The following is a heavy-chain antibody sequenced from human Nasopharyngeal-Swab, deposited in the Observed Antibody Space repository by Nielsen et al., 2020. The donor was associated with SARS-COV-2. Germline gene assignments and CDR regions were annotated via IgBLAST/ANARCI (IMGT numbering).Heavy chain of an antibody. CDR2: MSFDGSQE. J-gene: IGHJ6*03. Sequence: GESLKISCEGSGFTFNDFAMHWVRQAPGKGLEWVATMSFDGSQEDYGDSVKGRFTISRDNSNNMLYLQLNSLRAEDTAVYSCAKDVSCSSTNCFPAYRHFYMDVWGKGTTVTVSS. D-gene: IGHD2-2*01. CDR3: AKDVSCSSTNCFPAYRHFYMDV. CDR1: GFTFNDFA. V-gene: IGHV3-30*18.